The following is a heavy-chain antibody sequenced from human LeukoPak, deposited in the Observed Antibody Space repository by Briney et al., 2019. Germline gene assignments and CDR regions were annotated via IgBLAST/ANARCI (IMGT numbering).Heavy chain of an antibody. J-gene: IGHJ4*02. V-gene: IGHV1-8*01. CDR1: GYTFTSYD. Sequence: ASVKVSCKASGYTFTSYDINWVRQATGQGLEWMGWMNPNSGNTGYAQKFQGRVTMTRNTSISTAYVELSSLRSEDTAVYYCARVKAAALKYYFDFWGQGTLVTVSS. CDR2: MNPNSGNT. D-gene: IGHD6-13*01. CDR3: ARVKAAALKYYFDF.